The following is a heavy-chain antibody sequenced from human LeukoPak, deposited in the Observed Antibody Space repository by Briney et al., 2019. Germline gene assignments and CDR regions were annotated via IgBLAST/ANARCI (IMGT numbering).Heavy chain of an antibody. J-gene: IGHJ6*02. D-gene: IGHD4-17*01. CDR3: ARDLSYGDYVFYYYGMDV. V-gene: IGHV3-21*01. CDR2: ISSSSSYI. CDR1: GFTFSSYS. Sequence: GGSLRLSCAASGFTFSSYSMNWVRQAPGKGLEWVSSISSSSSYIYYADSVKGRFTISRDNATNSLYLQMNSLRAEDTAVYYCARDLSYGDYVFYYYGMDVWGQGTTVTVSS.